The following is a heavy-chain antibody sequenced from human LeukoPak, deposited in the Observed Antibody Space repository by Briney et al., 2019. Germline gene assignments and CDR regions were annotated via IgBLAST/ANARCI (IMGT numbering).Heavy chain of an antibody. D-gene: IGHD5-24*01. Sequence: SETLSLTCTVSGGSISSYYWSWIRQPPGKRLEWVGYIYYSGSTNYNPSLKSRVTISVDTSKQQFSLQVKSVTAADTAVYYCARDRDGFNGGAFDIWGQGTKVTVSS. CDR2: IYYSGST. V-gene: IGHV4-59*01. J-gene: IGHJ3*02. CDR1: GGSISSYY. CDR3: ARDRDGFNGGAFDI.